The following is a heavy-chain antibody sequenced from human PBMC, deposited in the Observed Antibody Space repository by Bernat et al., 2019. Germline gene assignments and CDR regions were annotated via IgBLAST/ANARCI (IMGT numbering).Heavy chain of an antibody. V-gene: IGHV3-53*02. J-gene: IGHJ3*02. CDR3: ARGIAAGNDAFDI. D-gene: IGHD6-13*01. CDR1: GFTVSSNY. CDR2: IYSGGST. Sequence: EVQLVETGGGLIQPGGSLRLSCAASGFTVSSNYMSWIRPAPGKGLEWVSVIYSGGSTYYADSVKGRFTISRDNSKNTLYLQMNSLRGEDTAVYYCARGIAAGNDAFDIWGQGTMVTVSS.